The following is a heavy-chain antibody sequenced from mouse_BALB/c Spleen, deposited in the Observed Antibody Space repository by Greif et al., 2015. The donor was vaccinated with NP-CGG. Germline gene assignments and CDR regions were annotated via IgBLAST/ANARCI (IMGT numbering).Heavy chain of an antibody. CDR1: GFTFSNYA. D-gene: IGHD1-2*01. CDR2: ISSGGST. CDR3: ARGNYGYVEDAMDY. V-gene: IGHV5-6-5*01. J-gene: IGHJ4*01. Sequence: EVKVVESGGDLVKPGGSLKLSCAASGFTFSNYAMSWVRQTPEKRLEWVASISSGGSTYYPDSVKGRFTISRDNARNILYLQMSSLRSEDTAMYYCARGNYGYVEDAMDYWGQGTSVTVSS.